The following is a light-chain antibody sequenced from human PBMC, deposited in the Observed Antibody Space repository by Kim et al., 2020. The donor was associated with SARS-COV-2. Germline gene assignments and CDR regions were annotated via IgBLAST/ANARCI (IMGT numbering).Light chain of an antibody. CDR3: CSYAGSSTFV. V-gene: IGLV2-23*02. CDR1: RSDVGSYNL. CDR2: EVS. Sequence: GQAITTSRTGNRSDVGSYNLVAWYQQNAGKAPKHMIYEVSKRTSGVSNRFSCSKSGNTASLTISGLQAEDEADYYCCSYAGSSTFVFGTGTKVTVL. J-gene: IGLJ1*01.